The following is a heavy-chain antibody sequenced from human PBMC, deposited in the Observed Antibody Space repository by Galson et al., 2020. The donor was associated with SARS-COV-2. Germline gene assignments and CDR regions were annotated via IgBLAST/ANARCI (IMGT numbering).Heavy chain of an antibody. Sequence: GEYLKISCAASGFTFSDYYMSWIRQAPGKGLEWVSYISSSGSTIYYADSVKGRFTISRDNAKNSLYLQMNSLRAEDTAVYYCASRSYYDILTGYYNYYYYGMDVWGQGTTVTVSS. V-gene: IGHV3-11*01. D-gene: IGHD3-9*01. CDR3: ASRSYYDILTGYYNYYYYGMDV. J-gene: IGHJ6*02. CDR2: ISSSGSTI. CDR1: GFTFSDYY.